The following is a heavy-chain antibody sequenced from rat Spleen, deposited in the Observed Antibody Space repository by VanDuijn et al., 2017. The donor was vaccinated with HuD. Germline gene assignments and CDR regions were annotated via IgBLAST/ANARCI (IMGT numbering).Heavy chain of an antibody. V-gene: IGHV2-4*01. J-gene: IGHJ2*01. CDR3: VRDLPGYNPFDY. CDR2: IWSGGST. Sequence: QVQLKESGPGLVQPSQTLSLTCTVSGFSLTRYGITWVRQPPRKGLEWIGTIWSGGSTDYNSPLKSRLSISRDTSKSQVFLEMNSLQTEDTATYYCVRDLPGYNPFDYWGQGVMVTVSS. D-gene: IGHD1-4*01. CDR1: GFSLTRYG.